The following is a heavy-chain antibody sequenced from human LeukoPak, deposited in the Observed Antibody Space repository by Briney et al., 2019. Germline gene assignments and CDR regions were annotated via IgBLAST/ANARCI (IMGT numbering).Heavy chain of an antibody. CDR1: GFTFSSYA. CDR3: TRGGCEGYCSGGSWKNAFDI. CDR2: ISYDGSNK. Sequence: GGSLRLSCAASGFTFSSYAMHWVRQAPGKGLEWVAVISYDGSNKYYADSVKGRFTISRDNSKNTLYLQMNSLKTEDTAVYYCTRGGCEGYCSGGSWKNAFDIWGQGTMVTVSS. J-gene: IGHJ3*02. D-gene: IGHD2-15*01. V-gene: IGHV3-30*04.